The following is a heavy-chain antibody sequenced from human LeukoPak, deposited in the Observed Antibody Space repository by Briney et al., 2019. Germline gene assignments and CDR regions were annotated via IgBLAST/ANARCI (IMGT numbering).Heavy chain of an antibody. CDR2: ISSSSSYI. CDR1: GFTFSGSS. J-gene: IGHJ4*02. CDR3: ARTTVVTLIDY. V-gene: IGHV3-21*01. D-gene: IGHD4-23*01. Sequence: GGSLRLSCAASGFTFSGSSMSWVRQAPGKGLEWVSSISSSSSYIYYADSVKGRFTVSRDNAKNSPYLLMNSLRAEDTAVYYCARTTVVTLIDYWGQGTLVTVSS.